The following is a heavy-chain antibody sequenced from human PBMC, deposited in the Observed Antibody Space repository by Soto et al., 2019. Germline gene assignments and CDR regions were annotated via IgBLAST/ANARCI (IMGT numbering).Heavy chain of an antibody. Sequence: SETLSLTCTVSGGSISSYYWSWIRQPPGKGLEWIGYIYYSGSTNYNPSLKSRVTISVDTSKNQFSLKLSSVTAADTAVYYCARQATVYDALDIWGQGTMVTVSS. D-gene: IGHD4-17*01. V-gene: IGHV4-59*08. J-gene: IGHJ3*02. CDR2: IYYSGST. CDR3: ARQATVYDALDI. CDR1: GGSISSYY.